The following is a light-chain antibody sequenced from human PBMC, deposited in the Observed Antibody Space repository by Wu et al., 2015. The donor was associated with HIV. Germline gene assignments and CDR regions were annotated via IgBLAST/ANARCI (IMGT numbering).Light chain of an antibody. CDR3: QQYPGS. Sequence: EIVMTQSPATLSVSPGERATLSCRASQSVSSNLAWYQRKPGQAPRLLIYGASTRATGIPARFSGSGSGTEFTLTISSLQSEDFAVYYCQQYPGSFGQGTKLEIK. J-gene: IGKJ2*03. CDR2: GAS. CDR1: QSVSSN. V-gene: IGKV3-15*01.